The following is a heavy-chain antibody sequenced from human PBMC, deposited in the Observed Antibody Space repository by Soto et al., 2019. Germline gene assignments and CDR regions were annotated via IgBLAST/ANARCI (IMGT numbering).Heavy chain of an antibody. D-gene: IGHD5-12*01. V-gene: IGHV3-33*08. CDR1: GFTFSSFG. J-gene: IGHJ4*02. CDR3: ARDVEYNGYVPSY. CDR2: IWYDGSNK. Sequence: PGGSLRLSCAVSGFTFSSFGMNWVRQAPGKGLEWVAVIWYDGSNKYYADSVKGRFTISRDNSKNTLYLQMNSLRAEDTAVYYCARDVEYNGYVPSYWGQGTLVTVSS.